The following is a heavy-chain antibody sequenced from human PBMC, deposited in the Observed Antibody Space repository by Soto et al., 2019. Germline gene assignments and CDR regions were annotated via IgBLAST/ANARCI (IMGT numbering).Heavy chain of an antibody. CDR3: ARYTAMVRGGDDGMDV. J-gene: IGHJ6*02. Sequence: QVQLQESGPGLVKPSQTLSLTCTVSGGSISSGGYYWSWIRQQPGKGLEWIGYIYYSGSTAYNPSLNSRVNISVDPSKNQFSLKLSSVTAADTAVYYCARYTAMVRGGDDGMDVWGQGTTVTVSS. D-gene: IGHD5-18*01. CDR2: IYYSGST. CDR1: GGSISSGGYY. V-gene: IGHV4-31*03.